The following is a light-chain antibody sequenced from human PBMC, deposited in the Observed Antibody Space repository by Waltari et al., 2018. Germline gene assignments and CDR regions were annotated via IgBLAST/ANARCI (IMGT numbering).Light chain of an antibody. CDR3: SAYTGSDTLV. J-gene: IGLJ3*02. CDR1: SSDVGGYKY. Sequence: QSALTQPPSASGSPGQSVTISCTGTSSDVGGYKYVSWYQQHPGKAPKLIIYEVGNRPSGVPDRFSGSKSGNTASLTVSGLQAEDEANYYCSAYTGSDTLVFGGGTKLTVL. CDR2: EVG. V-gene: IGLV2-8*01.